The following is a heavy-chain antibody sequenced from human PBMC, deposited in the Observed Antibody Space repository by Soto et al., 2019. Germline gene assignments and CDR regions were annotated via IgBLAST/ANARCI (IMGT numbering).Heavy chain of an antibody. CDR1: GFTFSNYG. V-gene: IGHV3-30*18. D-gene: IGHD5-12*01. CDR3: AKDVGRDGYNFVDS. CDR2: TSHDGSRK. J-gene: IGHJ4*02. Sequence: QEQLLESGGGVVQPGGSLRLSCTASGFTFSNYGFHWVRQAPGKGLEWVAVTSHDGSRKYYADSLKGRFTISRDNSKDTLYLHINSLRAEDTAMYYCAKDVGRDGYNFVDSWGQGTLVTVSS.